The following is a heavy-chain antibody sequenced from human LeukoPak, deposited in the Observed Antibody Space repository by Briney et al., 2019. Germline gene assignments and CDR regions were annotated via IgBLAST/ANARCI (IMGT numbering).Heavy chain of an antibody. D-gene: IGHD3-10*01. CDR2: ISAYNGNT. J-gene: IGHJ6*03. CDR3: ARARNYYGSGSYYRSYYYYMDV. CDR1: GGTFNNYA. Sequence: GASVRVSCKASGGTFNNYAISWVRQAPGQGLEWMGWISAYNGNTNYAQKLQGRVTMTTDTSTSTAYMELRSLRSDDTAVYYCARARNYYGSGSYYRSYYYYMDVWGKGTTVTVSS. V-gene: IGHV1-18*01.